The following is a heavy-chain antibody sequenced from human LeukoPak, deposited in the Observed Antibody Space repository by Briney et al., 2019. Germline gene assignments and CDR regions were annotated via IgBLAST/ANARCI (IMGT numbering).Heavy chain of an antibody. CDR1: GYSFTSYW. J-gene: IGHJ4*02. V-gene: IGHV5-51*01. D-gene: IGHD5-12*01. CDR2: IYPGDSDT. CDR3: ARQNGVATDPPFFDY. Sequence: GESLKISCKGSGYSFTSYWIGWVRQMPGKGLEWMGIIYPGDSDTRYSPSFQGQVTISADKSISTAYLQWSSLKASDTAMYYCARQNGVATDPPFFDYWGQGTQVTVSS.